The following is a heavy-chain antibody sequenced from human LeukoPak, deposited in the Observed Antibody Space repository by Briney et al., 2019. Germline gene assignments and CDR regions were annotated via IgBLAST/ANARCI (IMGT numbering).Heavy chain of an antibody. D-gene: IGHD3-10*01. CDR2: IYYSGTT. CDR1: GGSISSTAYY. V-gene: IGHV4-39*01. Sequence: PSETLSLTCTVSGGSISSTAYYWGWIRQPPGRGLEWIATIYYSGTTYYNPSLESRVTISVDTSKNQFSLKLSSVTAADMSVYYCSRQGVRGTYYYAMDVWGQGTTVTVSS. CDR3: SRQGVRGTYYYAMDV. J-gene: IGHJ6*02.